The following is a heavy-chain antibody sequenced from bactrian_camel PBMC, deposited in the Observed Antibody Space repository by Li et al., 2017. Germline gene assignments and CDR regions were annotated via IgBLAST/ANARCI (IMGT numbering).Heavy chain of an antibody. Sequence: QLVESGGGSVQAGGSLRLSCAASGYTYGSCSMGWYRQSSGKERELVSSIKRNGETEHADSVKGRFTISRDNAKNTLYLQMNSLKTEDTAVYTCAALGSLGHPACMLLLERGAESGYKSQGTQVTVS. D-gene: IGHD2*01. CDR2: IKRNGET. J-gene: IGHJ4*01. V-gene: IGHV3S55*01. CDR1: GYTYGSCS.